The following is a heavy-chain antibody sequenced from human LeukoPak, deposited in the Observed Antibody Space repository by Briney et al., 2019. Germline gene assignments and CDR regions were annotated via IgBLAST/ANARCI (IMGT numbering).Heavy chain of an antibody. D-gene: IGHD2-2*01. CDR3: GGYCSSTSCPN. CDR2: IKSDGSIT. V-gene: IGHV3-74*01. CDR1: GFTFSSYW. Sequence: GGSLRLSCAVSGFTFSSYWMHWVRQAPGKGLVWVSRIKSDGSITNYADSVKGRFTISRDNAKNTLYLQMNSLTVEDTAVYYCGGYCSSTSCPNWGQGTLVAVSS. J-gene: IGHJ4*02.